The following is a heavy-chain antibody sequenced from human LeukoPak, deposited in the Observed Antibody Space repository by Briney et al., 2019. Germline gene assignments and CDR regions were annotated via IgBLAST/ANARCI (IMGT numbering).Heavy chain of an antibody. CDR1: GYRFNSYW. CDR2: IFPGDSET. CDR3: ARRKYERLDPLEI. J-gene: IGHJ3*02. Sequence: GESLKISFKTSGYRFNSYWIAWVRPTPGKGLEWMGIIFPGDSETRDSTSFQGQVTVSADKSMNTAYLQWSSLKASDTAMYYCARRKYERLDPLEIWGQGKLVTVSS. D-gene: IGHD2-2*01. V-gene: IGHV5-51*01.